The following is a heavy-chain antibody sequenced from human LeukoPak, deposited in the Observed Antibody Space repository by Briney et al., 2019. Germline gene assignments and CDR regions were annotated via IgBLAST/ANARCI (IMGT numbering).Heavy chain of an antibody. D-gene: IGHD3-10*01. V-gene: IGHV5-51*01. J-gene: IGHJ4*02. CDR1: EFSFTSYW. Sequence: GESLKISCKGSEFSFTSYWIAWVRQMPGRGLEYMAIIYPADGDTRYSPSFQGQVTISADTSISTAYLQWSSLKASDTAIYFCARLRSGYGSGSFDYWGQGTLITASS. CDR2: IYPADGDT. CDR3: ARLRSGYGSGSFDY.